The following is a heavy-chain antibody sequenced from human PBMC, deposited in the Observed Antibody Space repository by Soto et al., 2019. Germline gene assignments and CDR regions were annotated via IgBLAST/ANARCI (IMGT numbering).Heavy chain of an antibody. CDR3: ARGDSSDYSTATPADY. CDR1: GYSFANYW. J-gene: IGHJ4*02. Sequence: PGESLKISCSGSGYSFANYWIGWVRQMPGKGLEWMGIIYPSDSDTKYSPSFQGQVTISADKSISTAYLQWNSLKASDSAIYFCARGDSSDYSTATPADYWGQGXLVTVSS. D-gene: IGHD3-22*01. CDR2: IYPSDSDT. V-gene: IGHV5-51*01.